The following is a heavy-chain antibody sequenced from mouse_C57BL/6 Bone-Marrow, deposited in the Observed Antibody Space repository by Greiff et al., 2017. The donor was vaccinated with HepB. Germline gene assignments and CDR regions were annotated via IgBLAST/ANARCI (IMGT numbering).Heavy chain of an antibody. CDR1: GYTFTSYW. J-gene: IGHJ1*03. Sequence: QVQLQQPGTELVKPGASVKLSCKASGYTFTSYWMHWVKQRPGQGLEWIGNINPSNGGTNYNEKFKSKATLTVDKSSSTAYMQLSSLTSEDSAVYYCARTGTTVVAPYWYFDVRGTGTTVTVSS. D-gene: IGHD1-1*01. CDR2: INPSNGGT. V-gene: IGHV1-53*01. CDR3: ARTGTTVVAPYWYFDV.